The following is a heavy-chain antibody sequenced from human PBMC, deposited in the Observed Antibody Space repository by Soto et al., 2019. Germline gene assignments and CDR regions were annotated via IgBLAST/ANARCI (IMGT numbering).Heavy chain of an antibody. CDR1: GFTFSSYA. CDR2: ISGSGGST. Sequence: EVQLLESGGGLVQPGGSLRLSCAASGFTFSSYAMSWVRQAPGKGLEWVSAISGSGGSTYYADSVKGRFTISRDNSKNTLYLQMNSLRAEDTAGYYCAKEAYYYDSSGYYPSDYWGQGTLVTVSS. V-gene: IGHV3-23*01. J-gene: IGHJ4*02. D-gene: IGHD3-22*01. CDR3: AKEAYYYDSSGYYPSDY.